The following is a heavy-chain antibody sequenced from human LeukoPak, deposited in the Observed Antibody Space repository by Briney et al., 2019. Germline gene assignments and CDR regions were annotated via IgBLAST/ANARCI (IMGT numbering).Heavy chain of an antibody. CDR2: INSDGSNI. J-gene: IGHJ4*02. CDR1: GFAFSNYW. Sequence: PGGSLRLSCAASGFAFSNYWMRWVRQSPGKGLVWVSRINSDGSNIVYADSVKGRFTISRDNAKNTLYLQMNSLTAEDRAVYFCARDGYCSRGTCYGSDYWGPGTRVTVSS. CDR3: ARDGYCSRGTCYGSDY. D-gene: IGHD2-2*03. V-gene: IGHV3-74*01.